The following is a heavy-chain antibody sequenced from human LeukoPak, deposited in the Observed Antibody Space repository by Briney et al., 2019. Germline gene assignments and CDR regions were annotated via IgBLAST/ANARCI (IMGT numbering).Heavy chain of an antibody. V-gene: IGHV4-39*07. Sequence: TSETLSLTCTVSGGSISSSSYYWGWIRQPPRKGLEWIGSIYYSGSTYYNPSLKSRVTISVDTSKNQFSLKLSSVTAADTAVYYCARDYAVPYYYYYMDVWGKGTTVTVSS. D-gene: IGHD4-17*01. CDR1: GGSISSSSYY. CDR3: ARDYAVPYYYYYMDV. J-gene: IGHJ6*03. CDR2: IYYSGST.